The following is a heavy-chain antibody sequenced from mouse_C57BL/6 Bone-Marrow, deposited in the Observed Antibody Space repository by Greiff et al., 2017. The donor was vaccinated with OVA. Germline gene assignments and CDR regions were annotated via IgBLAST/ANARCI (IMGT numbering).Heavy chain of an antibody. J-gene: IGHJ4*01. CDR3: ARSKGLYYYGIYAMDY. V-gene: IGHV1-53*01. D-gene: IGHD1-1*01. CDR2: INPSNGGT. CDR1: GYTFTSYW. Sequence: VQLQQPGTELVKPGASVKLSCKASGYTFTSYWMHWVKQRPGQGLEWIGNINPSNGGTNYNEKFKSKATLTVDKSSSTAYMQLSSLTSEDSAVYYCARSKGLYYYGIYAMDYWGQGTSVTVSS.